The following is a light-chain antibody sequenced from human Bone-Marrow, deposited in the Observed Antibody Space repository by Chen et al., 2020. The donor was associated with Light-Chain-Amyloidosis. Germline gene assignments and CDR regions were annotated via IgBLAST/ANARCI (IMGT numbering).Light chain of an antibody. J-gene: IGKJ3*01. V-gene: IGKV1-8*01. CDR1: QGISSY. CDR3: QQDYRYPPFA. Sequence: AIRMTQSPSSFSASTGDRVTITCRASQGISSYLAWYEQKPEKAPKLLIYAAATLQSGVPSSFSGSGSWTDFTLTISFLLSKDFPPYYCQQDYRYPPFAVGPWTKVDIK. CDR2: AAA.